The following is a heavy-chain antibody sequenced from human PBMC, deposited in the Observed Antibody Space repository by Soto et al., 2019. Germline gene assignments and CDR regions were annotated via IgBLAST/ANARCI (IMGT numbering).Heavy chain of an antibody. J-gene: IGHJ4*02. CDR3: AREVGHYFDGSGYKIFFDY. CDR2: LGAYNGNT. Sequence: QVQLVQSGAEVKKPGASVKVSCKVSGYTFTNYGISWVRQAPGQGLEWMGWLGAYNGNTNYAQKLRDRVTMTTDTSTSTADMELRSLRSDDTAVYYCAREVGHYFDGSGYKIFFDYWGQGTLVTISS. CDR1: GYTFTNYG. V-gene: IGHV1-18*01. D-gene: IGHD3-22*01.